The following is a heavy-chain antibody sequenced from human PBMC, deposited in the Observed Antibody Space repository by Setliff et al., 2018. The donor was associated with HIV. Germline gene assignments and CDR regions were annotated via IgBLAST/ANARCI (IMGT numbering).Heavy chain of an antibody. CDR3: ARGTDFWSGSSNFDY. Sequence: RASVKVSCKASGGTFSSYAISWVRQAPGQGLEWMGGIIPIFGTANYAQKFQGRVTITADESTSTAYMELSSLRSEDTAIYFCARGTDFWSGSSNFDYWGQGTQVTVSS. CDR1: GGTFSSYA. D-gene: IGHD3-3*01. J-gene: IGHJ4*02. CDR2: IIPIFGTA. V-gene: IGHV1-69*13.